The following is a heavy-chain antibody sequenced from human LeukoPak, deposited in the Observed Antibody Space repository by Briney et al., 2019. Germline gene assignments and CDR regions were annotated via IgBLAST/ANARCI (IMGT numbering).Heavy chain of an antibody. D-gene: IGHD6-19*01. CDR1: GGTFSSYA. J-gene: IGHJ3*02. CDR3: ARTVAGTDAFDI. V-gene: IGHV1-69*05. CDR2: TIPIFGTA. Sequence: SVKVPCKASGGTFSSYAISWVREAPGQGLEWMGGTIPIFGTANYAQKFQGRVTITTDESTSTAYMELSSLRSEDTAVYYCARTVAGTDAFDIWAQETIVTLSS.